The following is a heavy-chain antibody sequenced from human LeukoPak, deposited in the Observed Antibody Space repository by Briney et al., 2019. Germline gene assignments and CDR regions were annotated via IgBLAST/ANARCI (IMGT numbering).Heavy chain of an antibody. CDR1: GFTFSNYA. V-gene: IGHV3-30*01. D-gene: IGHD3-10*01. CDR2: ISYDGTKE. Sequence: GGSLRLSCAASGFTFSNYAMHWVRQAPGKGLEWVAVISYDGTKEYYADSVKGRFTNSRDNSKNTLYLQMDSLRAEDTAVFYCARARIRTGSGYYYYMNVWGKGTTVIVSS. J-gene: IGHJ6*03. CDR3: ARARIRTGSGYYYYMNV.